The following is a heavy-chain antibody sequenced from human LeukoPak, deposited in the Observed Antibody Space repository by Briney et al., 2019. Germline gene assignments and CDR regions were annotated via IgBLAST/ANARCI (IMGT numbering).Heavy chain of an antibody. CDR1: GFTFSNAW. Sequence: PGGSLRLSCAASGFTFSNAWMSWVRQAPGKGLEWVGRIKSKTDGGTTDYAAPVKGRFTISRDDSKNTLYLQMNSLKTEDTAVYYCTSDFPGGSYYYFDYWGQGTLVTASS. D-gene: IGHD1-26*01. J-gene: IGHJ4*02. CDR2: IKSKTDGGTT. V-gene: IGHV3-15*01. CDR3: TSDFPGGSYYYFDY.